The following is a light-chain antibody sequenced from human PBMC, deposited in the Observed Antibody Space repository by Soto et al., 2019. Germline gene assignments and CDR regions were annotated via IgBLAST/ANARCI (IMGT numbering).Light chain of an antibody. CDR2: EVT. CDR3: SSYSSTSTLV. J-gene: IGLJ1*01. Sequence: QSALTQPASVSGSPGQSIAISCSGTNSDIADYNSVSWYQQHPGKAPKLMISEVTYRPSGVSNRFSGSKSGNTASLTISGLQTEDEADYYCSSYSSTSTLVFGTGTKVTV. V-gene: IGLV2-14*01. CDR1: NSDIADYNS.